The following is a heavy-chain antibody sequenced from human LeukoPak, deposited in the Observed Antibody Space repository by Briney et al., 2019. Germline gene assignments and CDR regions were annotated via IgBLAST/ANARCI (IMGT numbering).Heavy chain of an antibody. CDR2: IYHSGST. CDR3: ARGLRGAARLDY. V-gene: IGHV4-30-2*01. J-gene: IGHJ4*02. Sequence: SETLSLTCTVSGGSISSGGYYWSWIRQPPGKGLEWIGYIYHSGSTYYNPSLKSRVTISVDRSKNQFSLKLSSVTAADTAVYYCARGLRGAARLDYWGQGTLVTVSS. CDR1: GGSISSGGYY. D-gene: IGHD6-6*01.